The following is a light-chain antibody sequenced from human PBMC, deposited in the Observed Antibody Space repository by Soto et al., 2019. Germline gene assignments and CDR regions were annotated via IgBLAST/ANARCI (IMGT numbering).Light chain of an antibody. Sequence: MHLTQSPSSLSAYVGDRVTITCRASQGISNYLAWYQQKPGKVPKLLIYAASTLQSGVPSRFSGSGSGTDFTLTISSLQPEDVATYYCQKYNSAPRTFGQGTKVDI. CDR3: QKYNSAPRT. V-gene: IGKV1-27*01. CDR1: QGISNY. J-gene: IGKJ1*01. CDR2: AAS.